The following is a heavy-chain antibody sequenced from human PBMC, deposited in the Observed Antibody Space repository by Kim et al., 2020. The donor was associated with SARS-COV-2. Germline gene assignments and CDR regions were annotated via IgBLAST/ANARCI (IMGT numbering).Heavy chain of an antibody. Sequence: SETLSLTCTVSGEFVDSNGYYWGWFRQTPGEGLEWIGTVYYSGSSYSNPSLQSRVTMSRDTSKNQFSLKLSSVTATDTAIYYCARIYGDTPPYYFDVWGQGILVTVSS. CDR3: ARIYGDTPPYYFDV. J-gene: IGHJ4*02. CDR2: VYYSGSS. D-gene: IGHD3-9*01. V-gene: IGHV4-39*01. CDR1: GEFVDSNGYY.